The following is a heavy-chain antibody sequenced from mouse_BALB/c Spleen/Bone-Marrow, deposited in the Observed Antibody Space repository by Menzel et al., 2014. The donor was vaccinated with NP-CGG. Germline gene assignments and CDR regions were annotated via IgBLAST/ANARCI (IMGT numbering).Heavy chain of an antibody. D-gene: IGHD1-1*01. Sequence: QVQLKESGPDLVKPGASVKLSCKASGYTFTDYVISWVKQRTGKGLEWIGEIYPGSGSTYYNEKFKGKATLTADKSSNTAYMQLNSLTSEDSAVYFCDYYGNSYFDYWGQGTTLTVSS. J-gene: IGHJ2*01. CDR3: DYYGNSYFDY. CDR2: IYPGSGST. V-gene: IGHV1-77*01. CDR1: GYTFTDYV.